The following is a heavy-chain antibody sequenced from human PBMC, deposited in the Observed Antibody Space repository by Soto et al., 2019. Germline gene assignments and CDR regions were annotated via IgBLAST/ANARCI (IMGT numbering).Heavy chain of an antibody. V-gene: IGHV4-59*01. CDR2: IYYSGST. CDR3: ARGGRDGYNYVGWFDP. CDR1: GGSISSYY. D-gene: IGHD5-12*01. J-gene: IGHJ5*02. Sequence: SETLSLTCTVSGGSISSYYWSWIRQPPGKGLEWIGYIYYSGSTNYNPSLKSRVTISVDTSKNQFSLTLSSVTAADTAVYYCARGGRDGYNYVGWFDPWGQGTLVTVSS.